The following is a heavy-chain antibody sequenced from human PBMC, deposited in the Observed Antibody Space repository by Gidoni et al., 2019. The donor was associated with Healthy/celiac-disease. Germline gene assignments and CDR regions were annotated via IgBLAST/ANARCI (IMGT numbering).Heavy chain of an antibody. CDR2: IYYIGST. J-gene: IGHJ3*02. V-gene: IGHV4-59*01. Sequence: QVQLQESCPGLVKPYENLSLTCTDSGGSLSSYYWSWIRLPSGKGLEWSGYIYYIGSTNYNTSLKSRVNITVDTSKNQFSMKRSYVTAADTAVYYCARCYYDSSGYQDAFDIWGQGTMVTGSS. D-gene: IGHD3-22*01. CDR1: GGSLSSYY. CDR3: ARCYYDSSGYQDAFDI.